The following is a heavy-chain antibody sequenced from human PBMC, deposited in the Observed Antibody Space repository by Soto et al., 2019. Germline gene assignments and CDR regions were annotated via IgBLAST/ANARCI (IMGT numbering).Heavy chain of an antibody. V-gene: IGHV3-21*01. CDR3: TRDYVMDV. J-gene: IGHJ6*02. CDR2: ISTTSTYI. Sequence: PGGSLRLSCAASGFTFSGDSMNWVRQAPGKGLEWVSSISTTSTYIYYADSVKGRFTISRDNANNSLHLQMNSPRAEDTAVYYCTRDYVMDVWGQGTTVTVSS. CDR1: GFTFSGDS.